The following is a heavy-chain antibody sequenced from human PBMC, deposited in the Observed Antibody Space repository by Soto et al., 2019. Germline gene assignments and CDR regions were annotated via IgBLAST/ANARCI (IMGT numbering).Heavy chain of an antibody. Sequence: ETLSLTGTVAGGAIRSSSYSWGWIHHPPGKALEWIGTIYYSVSTYYNPSLKSRATISVDTSKNQFSMKLSSVTAADTAVYYCARQGQYCTKGVWYGFEHSGKWTLLTTSS. CDR1: GGAIRSSSYS. CDR2: IYYSVST. V-gene: IGHV4-39*01. CDR3: ARQGQYCTKGVWYGFEH. J-gene: IGHJ5*02. D-gene: IGHD2-8*01.